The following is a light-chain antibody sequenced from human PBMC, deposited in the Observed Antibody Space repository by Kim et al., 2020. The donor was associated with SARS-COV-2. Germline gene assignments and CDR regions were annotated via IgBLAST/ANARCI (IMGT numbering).Light chain of an antibody. CDR1: NIGSKS. V-gene: IGLV3-21*04. J-gene: IGLJ2*01. CDR2: YDS. Sequence: APEKTARITWGGNNIGSKSVHWYQQKPGQAPVLVIYYDSVRPSGIPERFSGSNSGNTATLTISRVEAGDEADYYCQVWDSSSDHRVFGGGTQLTVL. CDR3: QVWDSSSDHRV.